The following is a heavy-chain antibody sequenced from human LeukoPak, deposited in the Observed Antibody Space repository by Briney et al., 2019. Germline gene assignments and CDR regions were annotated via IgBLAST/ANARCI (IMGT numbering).Heavy chain of an antibody. Sequence: PSETLSLTCAVYGGSFSGYYWSWIRQPPGKGLEWIGEINHSGSTNYNPSLKSRVTISVDTSKNQFSLKLSSVTAADTAVYYCARGKTAAAAPGYIDYWGQGTLVTVSS. V-gene: IGHV4-34*01. D-gene: IGHD6-13*01. CDR1: GGSFSGYY. CDR2: INHSGST. CDR3: ARGKTAAAAPGYIDY. J-gene: IGHJ4*02.